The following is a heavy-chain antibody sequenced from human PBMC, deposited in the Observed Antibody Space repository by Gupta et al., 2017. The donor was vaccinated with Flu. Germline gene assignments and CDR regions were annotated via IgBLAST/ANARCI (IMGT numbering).Heavy chain of an antibody. J-gene: IGHJ2*01. Sequence: QVQLQESGPGLVKPSDTLSLTCGVSGYSISSSHWWGWIRQPPGKGLEWIGYIDHSGSTYYNPSLKSRVTMSVDTSKNHFSLKLSSVTAVDTAVYYCARWTGTASGYNWYFDPWGRGTLVTVSS. CDR3: ARWTGTASGYNWYFDP. CDR2: IDHSGST. V-gene: IGHV4-28*01. D-gene: IGHD1-1*01. CDR1: GYSISSSHW.